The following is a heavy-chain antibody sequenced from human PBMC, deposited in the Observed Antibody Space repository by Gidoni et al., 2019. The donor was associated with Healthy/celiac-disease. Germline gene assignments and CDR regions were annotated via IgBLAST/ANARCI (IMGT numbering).Heavy chain of an antibody. CDR3: ARAYYYGSGSYDSPINWFDP. V-gene: IGHV4-31*03. D-gene: IGHD3-10*01. Sequence: QVQLQESGPGLVKPSQTLSLTCTVSGGSISSGGYYWSWIRQHPGKGLEWIGYIYYSGSTYYNPSLKSRVTISVDTSKNQFSLKLSSVTAADTAVYYCARAYYYGSGSYDSPINWFDPWGQGTLVTVSS. J-gene: IGHJ5*02. CDR1: GGSISSGGYY. CDR2: IYYSGST.